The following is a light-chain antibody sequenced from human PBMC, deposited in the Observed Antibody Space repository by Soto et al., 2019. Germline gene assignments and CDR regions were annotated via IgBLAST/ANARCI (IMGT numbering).Light chain of an antibody. Sequence: QPVLTQSPSASASLGASVKLTCTLSSGHSNYAIAWHQQQSEKGPQYLMKLNSDGSHSKGDGIPDRFSGSSSGAERYLTISSVQSEDEADYYCQTWGSGIVVFGGGTKLTVL. V-gene: IGLV4-69*01. CDR3: QTWGSGIVV. CDR2: LNSDGSH. CDR1: SGHSNYA. J-gene: IGLJ2*01.